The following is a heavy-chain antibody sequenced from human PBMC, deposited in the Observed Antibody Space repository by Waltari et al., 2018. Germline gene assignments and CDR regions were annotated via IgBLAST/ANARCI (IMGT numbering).Heavy chain of an antibody. CDR3: ARQGLQKAFDI. CDR2: IYHSGST. CDR1: GYSISRGYY. V-gene: IGHV4-38-2*01. J-gene: IGHJ3*02. Sequence: QVQLQESGPGLVKPSETLSLTCAVSGYSISRGYYWGWIRQPPGKGLEWIGSIYHSGSTYYNPSLKSRVTISVDTSKNQFSLKLSSVTAADTAMYYCARQGLQKAFDIWGQGTMVTVSS.